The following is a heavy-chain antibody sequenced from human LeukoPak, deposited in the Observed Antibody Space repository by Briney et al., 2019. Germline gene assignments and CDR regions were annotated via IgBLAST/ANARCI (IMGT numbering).Heavy chain of an antibody. CDR1: GGSISSYY. D-gene: IGHD6-19*01. CDR2: ISYSGST. Sequence: SETLSLTCTVSGGSISSYYWSWIRQPPGKGLEWIGYISYSGSTNYNPSLKSRVTISIDTSKNQFPLKLSSVTAADTAVYYCAGAAVTPQGFDYWGQGTLVTVSS. CDR3: AGAAVTPQGFDY. V-gene: IGHV4-59*01. J-gene: IGHJ4*02.